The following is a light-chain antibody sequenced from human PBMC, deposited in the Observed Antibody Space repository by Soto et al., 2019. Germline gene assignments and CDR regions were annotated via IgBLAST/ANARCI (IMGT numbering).Light chain of an antibody. CDR2: GAS. CDR3: QQYTNRLCT. CDR1: QSISDT. V-gene: IGKV3-15*01. Sequence: EVVRTQYPATLSVSPGGRATLSCRAIQSISDTLAWYQKKPGQAPRLLFHGASPGATGFPARFSGSGSGKDFPLTISILQSEDFVVYCWQQYTNRLCTFGQRSKVDI. J-gene: IGKJ1*01.